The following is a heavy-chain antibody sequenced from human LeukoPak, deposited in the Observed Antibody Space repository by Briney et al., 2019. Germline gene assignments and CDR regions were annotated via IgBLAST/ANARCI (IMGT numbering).Heavy chain of an antibody. Sequence: SETLSLTCTVSGGSISRSSHYWGWVRQPPGKGLEWIGSIYYSGSTYYNPSLRSRLTLSVDTSNNQFSLKLSSVTAADTAVDYYSSRGYCSSASCYAVDYWGQRTLVTVSS. D-gene: IGHD2-2*01. CDR2: IYYSGST. CDR3: SSRGYCSSASCYAVDY. J-gene: IGHJ4*02. CDR1: GGSISRSSHY. V-gene: IGHV4-39*01.